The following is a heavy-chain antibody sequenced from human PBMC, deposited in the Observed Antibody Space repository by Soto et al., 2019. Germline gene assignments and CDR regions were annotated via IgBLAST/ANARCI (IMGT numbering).Heavy chain of an antibody. D-gene: IGHD3-10*01. V-gene: IGHV4-34*01. CDR1: GGSFSGYQ. Sequence: QVQLQQWGAGLLKPSETLSLTCAVYGGSFSGYQWTWIRQTPGKGLEWIGGINDSGNINYNPSLKRQDTILVDTAKKQISLKLSSVTAASTAAYYCASGLLLWFGELSRRGGYYYYVDVWGKGTTVTVSS. CDR2: INDSGNI. CDR3: ASGLLLWFGELSRRGGYYYYVDV. J-gene: IGHJ6*03.